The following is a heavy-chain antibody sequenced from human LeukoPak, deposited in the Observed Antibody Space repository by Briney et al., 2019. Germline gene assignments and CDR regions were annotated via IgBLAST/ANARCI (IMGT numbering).Heavy chain of an antibody. D-gene: IGHD6-13*01. CDR2: IYYSGST. CDR3: ARGHSSSWYSFDY. J-gene: IGHJ4*02. CDR1: GGSISSYY. Sequence: PSETLSLTCTVSGGSISSYYWNWIRQPRGKGLEWIGYIYYSGSTNYSPSLKSRVTMSVDTSKKQFSLKVSSVIAADTAVYYCARGHSSSWYSFDYWGQGTLVTVSS. V-gene: IGHV4-59*01.